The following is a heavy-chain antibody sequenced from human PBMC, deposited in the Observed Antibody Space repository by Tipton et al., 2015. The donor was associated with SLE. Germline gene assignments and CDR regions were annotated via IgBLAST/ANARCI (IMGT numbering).Heavy chain of an antibody. D-gene: IGHD1-26*01. V-gene: IGHV1-46*01. Sequence: QLVQSGAEVRKPGASVKVSCKASGYSFSNYYILWVRQAPGQGLECMGIINPRGGGTNYAQKFQDRVTLTRDTSTTTVYMELSRLRSDDTAVYYCARGGSGTPDYWGQGTLVTVSS. CDR3: ARGGSGTPDY. CDR2: INPRGGGT. J-gene: IGHJ4*02. CDR1: GYSFSNYY.